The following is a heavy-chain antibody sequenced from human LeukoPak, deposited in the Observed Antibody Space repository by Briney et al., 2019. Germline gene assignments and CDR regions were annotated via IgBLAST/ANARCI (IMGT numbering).Heavy chain of an antibody. CDR1: GFTFSSYA. CDR2: ISYDGSNK. V-gene: IGHV3-30-3*01. CDR3: ASPEDYGCTLLLG. J-gene: IGHJ4*02. Sequence: GGSLRLSRAASGFTFSSYAMHWVRQAPGKGLEWVAVISYDGSNKYYADSVKGRFTISRDNSKNTLYLQMNSLRAEDTAVYYCASPEDYGCTLLLGRGEGTPVTVSS. D-gene: IGHD4-17*01.